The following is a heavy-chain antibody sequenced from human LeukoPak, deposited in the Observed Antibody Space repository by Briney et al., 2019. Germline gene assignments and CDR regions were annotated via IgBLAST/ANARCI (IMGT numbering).Heavy chain of an antibody. D-gene: IGHD6-6*01. V-gene: IGHV4-39*01. CDR1: GGSISSSSYY. CDR3: ARSYSSSSHYIDY. Sequence: PSETLSLTCTVSGGSISSSSYYWGWIRQPPGTGLEWIGSIYYSGSTYYNPSLKSRVTKSVDTSKNQFSLKLSSVTAADTAVYYCARSYSSSSHYIDYWGQGTLVTVSS. J-gene: IGHJ4*02. CDR2: IYYSGST.